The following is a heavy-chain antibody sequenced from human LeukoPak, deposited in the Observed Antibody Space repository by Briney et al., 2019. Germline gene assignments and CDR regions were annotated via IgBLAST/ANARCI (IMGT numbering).Heavy chain of an antibody. V-gene: IGHV3-7*02. Sequence: GGSLRLSCAASGFTLSSYWMSWVRQAPGKGLEWVANIKEDGSEKYYVDSVKGRFTISRDNAKNSLYLQMNSLRAEDTAVYYCARVRCSGGGCFYNFDYWGQGSLVTVSS. CDR3: ARVRCSGGGCFYNFDY. J-gene: IGHJ4*02. CDR1: GFTLSSYW. D-gene: IGHD2-15*01. CDR2: IKEDGSEK.